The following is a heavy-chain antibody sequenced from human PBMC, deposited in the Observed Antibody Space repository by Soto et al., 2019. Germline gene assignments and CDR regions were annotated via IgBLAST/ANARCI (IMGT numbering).Heavy chain of an antibody. CDR1: GGSVSSGSYY. J-gene: IGHJ6*02. CDR2: ISYSGST. CDR3: ARARANSVFGYYYGMDV. V-gene: IGHV4-61*01. D-gene: IGHD2-8*01. Sequence: PSETLSLTCTFSGGSVSSGSYYWNWIRQPPGKGLEWIGYISYSGSTNYNPSLKSRVTISVDTSKNQFSLKLSSVTAADTALYYCARARANSVFGYYYGMDVWGQGTTVTVSS.